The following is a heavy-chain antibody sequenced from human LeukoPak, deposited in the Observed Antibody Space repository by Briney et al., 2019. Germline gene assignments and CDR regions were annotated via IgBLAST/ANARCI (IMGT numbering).Heavy chain of an antibody. CDR1: GYPFTSYD. V-gene: IGHV1-8*03. J-gene: IGHJ4*02. D-gene: IGHD1-26*01. Sequence: GASVKVSCKASGYPFTSYDINWVRQATGQGLEWMGWMNPNSGNTGYAQKFQGRVTITRNTSISTAYMELSRLRSDDTAVYYCACELGATLSFDYWGQGTLVTVSS. CDR3: ACELGATLSFDY. CDR2: MNPNSGNT.